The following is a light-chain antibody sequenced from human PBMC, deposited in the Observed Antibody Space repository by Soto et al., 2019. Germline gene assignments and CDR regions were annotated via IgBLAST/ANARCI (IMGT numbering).Light chain of an antibody. J-gene: IGKJ4*01. CDR2: AES. V-gene: IGKV1-39*01. Sequence: DIQMTQSPSSLSASVGDRVTITCRASQRISSYLNWYQQKPGKAPKLLIYAESSLQSGVASRFSGSGSGTDFTLTISSLQPEDFATYDCQQCYSTHTFCGGTKVEIK. CDR1: QRISSY. CDR3: QQCYSTHT.